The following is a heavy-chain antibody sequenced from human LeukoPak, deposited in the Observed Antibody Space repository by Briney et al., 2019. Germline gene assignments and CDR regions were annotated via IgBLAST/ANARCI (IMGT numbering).Heavy chain of an antibody. CDR2: ISGSGGST. J-gene: IGHJ4*02. CDR1: GFTFSSYA. Sequence: GGSLRLSCAASGFTFSSYAMSWVRQAPGKGLEWVSAISGSGGSTYYADSVKGRFTISRDNSRNTLYLQMNSLRAEDTAVYYCAKDYYYDSSGYSLWGQGTLVTVSS. CDR3: AKDYYYDSSGYSL. V-gene: IGHV3-23*01. D-gene: IGHD3-22*01.